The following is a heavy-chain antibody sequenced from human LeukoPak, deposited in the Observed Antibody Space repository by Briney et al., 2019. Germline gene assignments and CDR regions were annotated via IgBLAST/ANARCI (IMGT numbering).Heavy chain of an antibody. V-gene: IGHV1-2*02. Sequence: ASVKVSCKASGYTFTGYYMHWVRQAPGQGLEWMGWINPNSGGTNYAQKFQGRVTMTRDTSISTAYMELSRLRSDDTAVYYCARGYYDSSGYLADIYYFDYWGQGTLVTVSS. CDR1: GYTFTGYY. D-gene: IGHD3-22*01. CDR3: ARGYYDSSGYLADIYYFDY. CDR2: INPNSGGT. J-gene: IGHJ4*02.